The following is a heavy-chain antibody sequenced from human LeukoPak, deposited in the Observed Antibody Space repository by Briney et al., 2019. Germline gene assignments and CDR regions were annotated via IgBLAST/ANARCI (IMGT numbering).Heavy chain of an antibody. CDR3: AQNRGYGYYFDY. D-gene: IGHD1-14*01. Sequence: PGGSLRLSCAASGFTLSSYAMSCVRQAPGKGLEWVSAISGSGGSTYYADSVKGRFTISRDNSKNTLYLQMNSLRAEDTAVYYCAQNRGYGYYFDYWGQGTLVTVSS. CDR2: ISGSGGST. V-gene: IGHV3-23*01. CDR1: GFTLSSYA. J-gene: IGHJ4*02.